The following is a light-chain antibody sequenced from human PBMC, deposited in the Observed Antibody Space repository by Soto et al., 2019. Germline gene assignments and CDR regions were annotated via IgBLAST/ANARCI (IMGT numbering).Light chain of an antibody. CDR1: QSISPW. CDR2: RAS. CDR3: QQYRSRPYT. V-gene: IGKV1-5*03. Sequence: DIQMTQSPSTLSAYVGERVTITCRASQSISPWLAWYQKKPGKAHNLLIYRASNLQTGVPSRFSGSGSGTEFTLTINSLQPDDFATYYCQQYRSRPYTFGQGTKLEIE. J-gene: IGKJ2*01.